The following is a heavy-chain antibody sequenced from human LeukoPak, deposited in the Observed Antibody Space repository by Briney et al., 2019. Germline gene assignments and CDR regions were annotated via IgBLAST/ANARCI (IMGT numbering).Heavy chain of an antibody. CDR1: GYTFTGYY. D-gene: IGHD2-2*02. Sequence: ASVKVSCKASGYTFTGYYMHWVRQAPGQGLEWMGWINPNSGGTNYAQKFQGWVTMTRDTSISTAYMELSRLRSDDTAAYYCARSGYCSSTSCYTPYNWFDPWGQGTLVTVSS. CDR2: INPNSGGT. CDR3: ARSGYCSSTSCYTPYNWFDP. J-gene: IGHJ5*02. V-gene: IGHV1-2*04.